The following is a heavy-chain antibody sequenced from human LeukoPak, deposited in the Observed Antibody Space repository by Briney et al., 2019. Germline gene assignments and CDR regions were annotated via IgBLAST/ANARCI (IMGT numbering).Heavy chain of an antibody. J-gene: IGHJ4*02. CDR2: ISYDGGTE. Sequence: GGSLRLSCAASGFTFSTYSIHWVRQAPGKGLEWVAVISYDGGTENYAESLKGRFTISRDNSRNTLYLQMTGHGTDDTAVYYCAKEGSGSFSLDYWGQGTLVTVS. CDR3: AKEGSGSFSLDY. D-gene: IGHD2-15*01. CDR1: GFTFSTYS. V-gene: IGHV3-30-3*02.